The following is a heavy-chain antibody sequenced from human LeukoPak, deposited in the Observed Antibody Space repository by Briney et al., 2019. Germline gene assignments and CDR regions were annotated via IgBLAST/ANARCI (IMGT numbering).Heavy chain of an antibody. V-gene: IGHV3-7*01. CDR3: ARGRVAAAGIGSIFDY. D-gene: IGHD6-13*01. CDR2: IKQDGSEK. J-gene: IGHJ4*02. CDR1: GFTFSSYW. Sequence: GGSLRLSCAASGFTFSSYWMSWVRQAPGKGLEWVANIKQDGSEKYYVDSVKGRFTISRDNAKNSLYLQMNSLRAEDTAVYYCARGRVAAAGIGSIFDYWGQGTLVTVSS.